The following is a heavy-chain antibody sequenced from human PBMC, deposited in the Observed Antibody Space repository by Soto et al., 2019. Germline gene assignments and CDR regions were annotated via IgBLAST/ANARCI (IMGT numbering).Heavy chain of an antibody. J-gene: IGHJ3*02. CDR2: IYYSGST. CDR1: GGSISSYY. CDR3: ARQTYGGNSDAFDI. Sequence: QVQLQESGPGLVKPSETLSLTCTVSGGSISSYYWSWIRQPPGKGLEWIGYIYYSGSTNYNPSLNSRVTISVDTSKNQFSLKLSSVTAADTAVYYCARQTYGGNSDAFDIWGQGTMVTVSS. V-gene: IGHV4-59*08. D-gene: IGHD4-17*01.